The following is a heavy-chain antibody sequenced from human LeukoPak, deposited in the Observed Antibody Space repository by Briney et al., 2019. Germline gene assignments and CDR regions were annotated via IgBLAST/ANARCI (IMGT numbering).Heavy chain of an antibody. V-gene: IGHV4-59*08. CDR2: IYYSGST. CDR1: GRSISSYY. CDR3: ARHSGNWFDP. Sequence: RASETLSLTCTVSGRSISSYYWSWIRQPPGKGLEWIGYIYYSGSTNYNPSLKSRVTISVDTSKNQFSLKLSSVTAADTAVYYCARHSGNWFDPWGQGTLVTVSS. J-gene: IGHJ5*02.